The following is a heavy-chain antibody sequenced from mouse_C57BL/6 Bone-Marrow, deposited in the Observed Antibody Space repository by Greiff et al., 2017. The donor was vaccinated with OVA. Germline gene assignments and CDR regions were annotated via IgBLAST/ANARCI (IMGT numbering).Heavy chain of an antibody. Sequence: EVQLQQSGPELVQPGASVKLSCKASGYSFTDYNMNWVKQSNGKSLEWIGVINPNYGTTSYNQKFKGKATLTVDQSSSTAYMQLNSLTSEDSAVYYCAREGDYDVRYYAMDYWGQGTSVTVSS. CDR1: GYSFTDYN. D-gene: IGHD2-4*01. V-gene: IGHV1-39*01. CDR2: INPNYGTT. CDR3: AREGDYDVRYYAMDY. J-gene: IGHJ4*01.